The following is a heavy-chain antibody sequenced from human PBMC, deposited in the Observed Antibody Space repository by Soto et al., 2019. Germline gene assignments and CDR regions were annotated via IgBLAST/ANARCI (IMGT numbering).Heavy chain of an antibody. Sequence: QVQLQQWGAGLLKPSETLSLTCAVYGGSFSGYYWSWIRQPPGKGLEWIGEINHSGSTNYNPSLKGRVTISVDTSKNQFSLKLSSVTAADTAVYYCAREAGYCSGGSCYPSSSWFDPGGQGTLVTVSS. V-gene: IGHV4-34*01. CDR1: GGSFSGYY. CDR3: AREAGYCSGGSCYPSSSWFDP. CDR2: INHSGST. D-gene: IGHD2-15*01. J-gene: IGHJ5*02.